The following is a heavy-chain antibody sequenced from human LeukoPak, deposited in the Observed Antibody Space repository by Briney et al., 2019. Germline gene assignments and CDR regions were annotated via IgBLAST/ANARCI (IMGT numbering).Heavy chain of an antibody. V-gene: IGHV3-23*01. CDR2: VGGTGNT. D-gene: IGHD1-26*01. Sequence: PGGSLRLSCAASGFTFSNYAMTWVRQAPGKGLEWVSTVGGTGNTYYTESVKGRFTISRDNSKNTLYLQMNSLRAEDTAVYHCARIVVGAYFDYWGQGTLVTVSS. J-gene: IGHJ4*02. CDR3: ARIVVGAYFDY. CDR1: GFTFSNYA.